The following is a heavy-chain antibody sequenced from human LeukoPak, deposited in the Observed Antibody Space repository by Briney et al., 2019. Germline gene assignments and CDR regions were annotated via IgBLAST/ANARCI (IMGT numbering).Heavy chain of an antibody. CDR3: ASDGAKFGALTYYYYYMDV. D-gene: IGHD3-10*01. Sequence: GGSLRLSCAASGFTFSDYYMSWIRQAPGKGLEWVSYISSSGSTIYYADSVRGRFTISRDNSKNTLYLQMNSPKAEDTAVYYCASDGAKFGALTYYYYYMDVWGKGTTVTVSS. V-gene: IGHV3-11*01. J-gene: IGHJ6*03. CDR1: GFTFSDYY. CDR2: ISSSGSTI.